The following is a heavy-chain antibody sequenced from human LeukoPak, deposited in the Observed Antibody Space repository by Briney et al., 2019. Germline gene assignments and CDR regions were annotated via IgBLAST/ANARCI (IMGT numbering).Heavy chain of an antibody. D-gene: IGHD2-8*01. CDR1: GGTFRGYY. CDR2: IYYSGST. CDR3: AQRGGGYCTNGVCYDPRYYSMDV. V-gene: IGHV4-34*08. J-gene: IGHJ6*03. Sequence: NPSETLSLTCAVSGGTFRGYYWSWIRQPPGKGLEWIGSIYYSGSTYYNPSLKSRVTISVDTSKNQFSLKLSSVTAADTAVYYCAQRGGGYCTNGVCYDPRYYSMDVWGKGTTVTVSS.